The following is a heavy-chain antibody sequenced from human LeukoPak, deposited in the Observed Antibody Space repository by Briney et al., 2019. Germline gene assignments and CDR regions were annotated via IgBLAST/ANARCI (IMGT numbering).Heavy chain of an antibody. J-gene: IGHJ4*02. CDR3: ARIFRGAYFDY. V-gene: IGHV4-59*01. D-gene: IGHD3-10*01. Sequence: KPSETLSLTCTVSGGSISSYYWSWIRQPPGKGLEWIGYIHFSGSTNYNPSLKSRVTVSDDKSKNQFSLKLSSVTAADTAVYYCARIFRGAYFDYWGQGTLVTVSS. CDR1: GGSISSYY. CDR2: IHFSGST.